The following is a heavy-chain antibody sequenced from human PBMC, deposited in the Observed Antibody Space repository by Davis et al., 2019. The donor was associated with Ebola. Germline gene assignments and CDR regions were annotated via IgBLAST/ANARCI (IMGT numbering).Heavy chain of an antibody. J-gene: IGHJ5*02. Sequence: GSLRLSCTVSGGSIGSRGHYWSWIRQPPGKGLEWIGNPNHGGGTNYSPSLKSRLTTSVDTSKNQFSLELSSVTAADTAVYYCAKSLYLGYEGGLWWFAPWGQGTLVTVSS. D-gene: IGHD3-16*01. CDR1: GGSIGSRGHY. CDR2: PNHGGGT. CDR3: AKSLYLGYEGGLWWFAP. V-gene: IGHV4-61*05.